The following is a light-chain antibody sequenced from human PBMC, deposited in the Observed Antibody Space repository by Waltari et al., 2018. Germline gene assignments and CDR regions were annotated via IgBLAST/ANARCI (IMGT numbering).Light chain of an antibody. V-gene: IGLV2-23*01. CDR1: SSDVGTYYL. J-gene: IGLJ3*02. CDR3: CSYVSGDTWV. CDR2: EDY. Sequence: QSPLTQPASVSGSPGQSITISCTGTSSDVGTYYLVPWYQQHPGKAPKLMIYEDYKRPSGVSNRFSGSKSGNTASLTISGLQAEDEADYYCCSYVSGDTWVFGGGTELAVL.